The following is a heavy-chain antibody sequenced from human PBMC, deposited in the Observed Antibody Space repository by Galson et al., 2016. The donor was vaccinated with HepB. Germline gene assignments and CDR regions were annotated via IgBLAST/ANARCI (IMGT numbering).Heavy chain of an antibody. CDR1: GHAYTSYG. V-gene: IGHV1-18*01. Sequence: SVKVSCKASGHAYTSYGINWLRQAPGQGPEWMGWISAANGNTLYAPKFQGRVTLTTDTSTSTAYMELTSLKSDDTAVYYCARSSFGVSNPWGQGTLVSVAS. J-gene: IGHJ5*02. CDR2: ISAANGNT. D-gene: IGHD3-3*01. CDR3: ARSSFGVSNP.